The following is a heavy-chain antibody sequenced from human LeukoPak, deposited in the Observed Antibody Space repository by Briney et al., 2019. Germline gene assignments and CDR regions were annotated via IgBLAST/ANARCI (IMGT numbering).Heavy chain of an antibody. CDR1: GGSISSYY. CDR3: ARGGGSGYSYG. J-gene: IGHJ4*02. V-gene: IGHV4-59*01. CDR2: IYYSGST. D-gene: IGHD5-18*01. Sequence: SETLSLTCTVPGGSISSYYWSWIRQPPGKGLEWIGYIYYSGSTNYNPSLKSRVTISVDTSKNQFSLKLTSVTAADTAVYYCARGGGSGYSYGWGQGTLVTVSS.